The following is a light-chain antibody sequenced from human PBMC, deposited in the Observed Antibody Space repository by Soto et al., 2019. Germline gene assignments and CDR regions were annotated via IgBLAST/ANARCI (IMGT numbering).Light chain of an antibody. CDR1: QDISNY. J-gene: IGKJ4*01. V-gene: IGKV1-39*01. CDR2: AAY. Sequence: DIQMTQSPSSLSASVGDRVTITCQASQDISNYLNWFQQKPGKAPKLLIYAAYSLQSGVPSRFSGSGSGTDFTLTISSLQPEDFATYYCQQSYSTLTFGGGTKVDI. CDR3: QQSYSTLT.